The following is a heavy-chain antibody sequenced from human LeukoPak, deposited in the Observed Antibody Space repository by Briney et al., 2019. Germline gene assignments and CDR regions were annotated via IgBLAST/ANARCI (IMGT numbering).Heavy chain of an antibody. CDR1: GFTFSSYG. V-gene: IGHV3-30*02. D-gene: IGHD2-21*01. Sequence: GGSLRLSCAASGFTFSSYGMHWVRQAPGKGLEWVACIRYDGSNKYYADSVKGRFTISRDNSKNTLYLQMNSLRAEDTAVYYCAKDLVGGGEIDYWGQGTLVTVSS. CDR2: IRYDGSNK. CDR3: AKDLVGGGEIDY. J-gene: IGHJ4*02.